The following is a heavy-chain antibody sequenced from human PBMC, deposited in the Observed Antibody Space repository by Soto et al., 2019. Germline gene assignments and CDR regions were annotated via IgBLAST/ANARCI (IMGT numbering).Heavy chain of an antibody. Sequence: SETLSLTCAVYGGSFSGYYWSWIRQPPGKGLEWIGEINHSGSTNYNPSLKSRVTISVDTSKNQFSLKLSSVTAADTAVYYCARGTLLLWFGEKTNWFDPWGQGTLVTVSS. J-gene: IGHJ5*02. D-gene: IGHD3-10*01. CDR2: INHSGST. CDR1: GGSFSGYY. CDR3: ARGTLLLWFGEKTNWFDP. V-gene: IGHV4-34*01.